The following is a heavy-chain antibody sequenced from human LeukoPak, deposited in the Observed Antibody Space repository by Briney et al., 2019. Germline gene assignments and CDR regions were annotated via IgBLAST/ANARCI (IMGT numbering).Heavy chain of an antibody. CDR2: IKSKTDGGTT. CDR3: TTAGDFGVVIMGIDY. D-gene: IGHD3-3*01. V-gene: IGHV3-15*01. Sequence: GGSLRLSCAASGFTFSNAWMSWVRQAPGKGLEWVGRIKSKTDGGTTDYVAPVKGRFTISRDDSKNTLYLQMNSLKTEDTAVNYCTTAGDFGVVIMGIDYWGQGTLVTVSS. J-gene: IGHJ4*02. CDR1: GFTFSNAW.